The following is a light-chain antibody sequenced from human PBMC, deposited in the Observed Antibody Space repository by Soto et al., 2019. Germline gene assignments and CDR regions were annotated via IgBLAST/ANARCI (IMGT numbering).Light chain of an antibody. CDR3: QQTHSTIHS. CDR2: AAA. J-gene: IGKJ2*01. CDR1: QNIERY. Sequence: DIQMTQSPSSLSATIGDTITISCLASQNIERYLNWYQQKEGRAPQLLMFAAANLESGVPSRFRGSGSGTDFTLTISSLQPEDFATYYCQQTHSTIHSFGQGTKVDIK. V-gene: IGKV1-39*01.